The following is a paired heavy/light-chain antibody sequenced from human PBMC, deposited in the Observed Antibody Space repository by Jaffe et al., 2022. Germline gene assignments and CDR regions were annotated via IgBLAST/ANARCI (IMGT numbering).Heavy chain of an antibody. V-gene: IGHV1-69*05. Sequence: QVQLVQSGAEVKKPGSSVKVSCKASGGTFSSYAISWVRQAPGQGLEWMGGIIPIFGTANYAQKFQGRVTITTDESTSTAYMELSSLRSEDTAVYYCARGARGRFGELSAAPWEYYYYYYYMDVWGKGTTVTVSS. J-gene: IGHJ6*03. CDR2: IIPIFGTA. CDR3: ARGARGRFGELSAAPWEYYYYYYYMDV. CDR1: GGTFSSYA. D-gene: IGHD3-10*01.
Light chain of an antibody. J-gene: IGKJ2*01. CDR3: QQRSNWPTT. Sequence: EIVLTQSPATLSLSPGERATLSCRASQSVSSYLAWYQQKPGQAPRLLIYDASNRATGIPARFSGSGSGTDFTLTISSLEPEDFAVYYCQQRSNWPTTFGQGTKLEIK. V-gene: IGKV3-11*01. CDR1: QSVSSY. CDR2: DAS.